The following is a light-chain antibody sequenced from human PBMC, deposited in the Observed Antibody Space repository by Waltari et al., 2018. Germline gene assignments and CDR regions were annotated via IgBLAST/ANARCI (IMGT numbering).Light chain of an antibody. CDR1: SSNIGAVDD. CDR3: QSYDSSLSGSV. CDR2: GNS. V-gene: IGLV1-40*01. J-gene: IGLJ2*01. Sequence: QSVLTQPPSVSGAPGQRVTISCTRSSSNIGAVDDVHWYQQLPGTAPKLLIYGNSNRPSGVPDRFSGSKSGTSASLAITGLQAEDEADYYCQSYDSSLSGSVFGGGTKLTVL.